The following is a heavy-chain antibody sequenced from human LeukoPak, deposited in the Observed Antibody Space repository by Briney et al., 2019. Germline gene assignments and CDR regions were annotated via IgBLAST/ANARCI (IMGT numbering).Heavy chain of an antibody. J-gene: IGHJ3*01. CDR1: GFTFSSYW. D-gene: IGHD3-3*01. V-gene: IGHV3-7*04. Sequence: GGSLRLSCAASGFTFSSYWMSWVRQAPGKGLEWVANIQPDGSQKYSIDSVKGRFTISRDNTRNSLHLQMNSLRAEDTAVYYCARGDFWSGDYTDSFYVWGQGTKVTVSS. CDR3: ARGDFWSGDYTDSFYV. CDR2: IQPDGSQK.